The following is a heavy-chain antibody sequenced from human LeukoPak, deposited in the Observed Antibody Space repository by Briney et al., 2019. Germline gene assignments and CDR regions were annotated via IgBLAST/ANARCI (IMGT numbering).Heavy chain of an antibody. CDR2: INPSGATT. D-gene: IGHD2-2*01. Sequence: ASVKVSCKASGYTFTTYYMHWVRQAPGQGLEWMGIINPSGATTNHAQKFQGRLAMTRDTSTSTLYMELSSLRSEDTAVYYCARVCSSGSYFCYWGQGTLVTVSS. CDR1: GYTFTTYY. V-gene: IGHV1-46*03. CDR3: ARVCSSGSYFCY. J-gene: IGHJ4*02.